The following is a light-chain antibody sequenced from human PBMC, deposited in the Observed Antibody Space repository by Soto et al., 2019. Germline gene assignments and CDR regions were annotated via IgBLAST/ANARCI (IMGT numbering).Light chain of an antibody. V-gene: IGLV2-14*01. Sequence: QSALTQPASVSGSPGQSITISCTGTSSDVGGYKYVSWYQQHPGKAPKLMIYEVSNRPSGVSNRFSGSKSGNTASLTISGLQAQDEADYYCCSYAGSSTWVFGGGTKVTVL. J-gene: IGLJ3*02. CDR2: EVS. CDR1: SSDVGGYKY. CDR3: CSYAGSSTWV.